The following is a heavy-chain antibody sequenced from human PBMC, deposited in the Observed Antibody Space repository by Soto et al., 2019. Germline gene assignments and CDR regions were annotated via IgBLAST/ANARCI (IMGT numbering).Heavy chain of an antibody. CDR2: ISYSGST. D-gene: IGHD2-21*01. Sequence: QVQLQESGPGLMKPSQTLSLTCTVSGASISSTDYYWSWIRQSPGKGLESIGYISYSGSTYYNPSLKSRVTISVDTSKNQFSLKLSSVTAADTAVYYCARDPSSGGYCPGPCFDYWGQGSLVTVTS. CDR3: ARDPSSGGYCPGPCFDY. J-gene: IGHJ4*02. V-gene: IGHV4-30-4*01. CDR1: GASISSTDYY.